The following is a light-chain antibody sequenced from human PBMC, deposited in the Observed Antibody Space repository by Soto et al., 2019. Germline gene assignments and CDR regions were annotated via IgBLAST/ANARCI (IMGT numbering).Light chain of an antibody. J-gene: IGLJ1*01. CDR1: SSDVGGYNY. CDR3: SSYTSSSTDV. Sequence: QSALTQPASVSGSPGQSITISCTGTSSDVGGYNYVSWYQQHPGKAPKVMIYEVSNRPSGVSNRFSGSKSGNTASLTISGLQVEDEANYYCSSYTSSSTDVFGTGTKVTVL. CDR2: EVS. V-gene: IGLV2-14*01.